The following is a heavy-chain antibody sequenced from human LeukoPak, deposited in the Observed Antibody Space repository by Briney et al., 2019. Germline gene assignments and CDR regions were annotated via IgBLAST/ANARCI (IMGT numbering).Heavy chain of an antibody. D-gene: IGHD2-15*01. CDR3: ARAPDCSSGSCYSGFDY. V-gene: IGHV4-34*01. Sequence: PSETLSLTCAVYGGSFSGYYWSWIRQPPGKGLEWIGEINHSGSTNYNPSLKSRVTISVDTSKNQFSLKLSSVTAADTAVYYCARAPDCSSGSCYSGFDYWGQGTLVTVSS. CDR2: INHSGST. CDR1: GGSFSGYY. J-gene: IGHJ4*02.